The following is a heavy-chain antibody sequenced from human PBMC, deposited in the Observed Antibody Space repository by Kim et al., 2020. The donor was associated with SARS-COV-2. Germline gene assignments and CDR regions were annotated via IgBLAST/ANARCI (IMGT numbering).Heavy chain of an antibody. J-gene: IGHJ5*02. CDR3: ARDVLGSGNYWWFDP. D-gene: IGHD3-10*01. CDR2: ISSSSTTI. Sequence: GGSLRLSCAASGFPFSSYSMNWIRQAPGKGLAWVSYISSSSTTIYYADSVKGRFTISRDNAKNSLYLQMNSLRAEDTAVYYCARDVLGSGNYWWFDPWGQGTLVTVSS. CDR1: GFPFSSYS. V-gene: IGHV3-48*04.